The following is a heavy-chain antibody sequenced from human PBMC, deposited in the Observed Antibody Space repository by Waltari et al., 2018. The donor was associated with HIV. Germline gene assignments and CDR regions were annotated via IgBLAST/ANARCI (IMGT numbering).Heavy chain of an antibody. D-gene: IGHD3-10*01. Sequence: EVQLVESGGGLVQPGGSVRLSCAASGFPFSGYWWSWVRQAQGKGLEWVANIKQDGSEKYYVDSVKGRFTISRDNAENSLYLQMNSLRAEDTAVYYCARGGFYGSGSKVNWGQGTLVTVSS. CDR3: ARGGFYGSGSKVN. J-gene: IGHJ4*02. CDR1: GFPFSGYW. V-gene: IGHV3-7*04. CDR2: IKQDGSEK.